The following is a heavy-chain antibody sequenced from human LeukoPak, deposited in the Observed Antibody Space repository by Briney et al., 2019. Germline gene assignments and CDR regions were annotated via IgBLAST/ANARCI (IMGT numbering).Heavy chain of an antibody. D-gene: IGHD6-13*01. V-gene: IGHV4-59*01. J-gene: IGHJ4*02. Sequence: SETLSLTCTASGGSISSYYWSWIRQPPGKGLEWIGYIYYSGSTNYNPSLKSRVTISVDTSKNQFSLKLSSVTAADTAVYYCARDGLAAAGLWGQGTLVTVSS. CDR1: GGSISSYY. CDR2: IYYSGST. CDR3: ARDGLAAAGL.